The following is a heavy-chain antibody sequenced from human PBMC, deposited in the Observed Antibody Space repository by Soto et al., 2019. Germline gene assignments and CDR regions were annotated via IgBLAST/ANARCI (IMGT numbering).Heavy chain of an antibody. CDR1: GGTFSSYA. J-gene: IGHJ6*02. Sequence: QVQLVQSGAEVKKPGSSVKVSCKASGGTFSSYAISWVRQAPGQRLEWMGWINAGNGNTKYSQKFQGRVTITRDTSASTAYMELSSLRSEDTAVYYCAREVITVTTRYYGMDVWGQGTTVTVSS. V-gene: IGHV1-3*01. CDR2: INAGNGNT. D-gene: IGHD4-17*01. CDR3: AREVITVTTRYYGMDV.